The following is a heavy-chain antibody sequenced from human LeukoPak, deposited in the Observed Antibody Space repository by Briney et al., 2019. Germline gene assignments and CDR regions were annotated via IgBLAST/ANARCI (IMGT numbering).Heavy chain of an antibody. CDR1: GDITHY. CDR2: IYFSGSA. CDR3: ARGRLRFLEWLYPDAFDI. V-gene: IGHV4-39*07. J-gene: IGHJ3*02. D-gene: IGHD3-3*01. Sequence: PSETLSLTCSVSGDITHYWGWIRQPPGKGLECIGSIYFSGSAYYNPSLKSRVTISVDTSKNQFSLKLSSVTAADTAVYYCARGRLRFLEWLYPDAFDIWGQGTMVTVSS.